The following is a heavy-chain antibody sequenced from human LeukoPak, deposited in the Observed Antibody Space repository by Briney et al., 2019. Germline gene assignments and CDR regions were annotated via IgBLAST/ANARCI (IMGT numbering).Heavy chain of an antibody. CDR2: IRYDGSNK. CDR3: AKGGFATAEDRGIGYCSSTSCPSSLDY. J-gene: IGHJ4*02. Sequence: GGSLRLSCAASGFTFSSYAMSWVRQAPGKGLEWVAFIRYDGSNKYYADSVKGRFTISRDNSKNTLYLQMNSLRAEDTAVYYCAKGGFATAEDRGIGYCSSTSCPSSLDYWGQGTLVTVSS. D-gene: IGHD2-2*01. CDR1: GFTFSSYA. V-gene: IGHV3-30*02.